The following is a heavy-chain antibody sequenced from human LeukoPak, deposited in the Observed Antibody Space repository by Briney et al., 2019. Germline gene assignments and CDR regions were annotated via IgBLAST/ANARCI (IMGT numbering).Heavy chain of an antibody. J-gene: IGHJ4*02. CDR3: ATIPIRLGELSFPPSFDY. Sequence: GASVKVSCKVSGYTLTELSMHWVRQAPGKGLEWMGGFDPEDGETIYAQKFQGRVTMTEDTSTDTAYMELSSLRSEDTAVYYCATIPIRLGELSFPPSFDYWGQGTLVTVSS. CDR2: FDPEDGET. D-gene: IGHD3-16*02. CDR1: GYTLTELS. V-gene: IGHV1-24*01.